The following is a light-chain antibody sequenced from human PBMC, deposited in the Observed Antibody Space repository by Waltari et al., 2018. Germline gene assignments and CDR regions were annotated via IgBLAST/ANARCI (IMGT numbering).Light chain of an antibody. CDR2: GAS. CDR3: QQYNNWPLT. J-gene: IGKJ1*01. CDR1: QSVSSN. V-gene: IGKV3-15*01. Sequence: EIVMTQSPPTLSVSPGERATLSCRASQSVSSNLAWYQQTPGQPPRLRIYGASTRATGIPARFSGSGSGTEFTLTISSLQSEDFAVYYCQQYNNWPLTFGQGTKVEIK.